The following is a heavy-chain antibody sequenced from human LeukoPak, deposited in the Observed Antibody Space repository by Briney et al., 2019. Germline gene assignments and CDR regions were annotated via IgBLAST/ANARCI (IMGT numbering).Heavy chain of an antibody. J-gene: IGHJ4*02. CDR3: ARAVGPFDY. D-gene: IGHD3-16*01. CDR1: GFTFNVYG. Sequence: PGMSLRLSCAASGFTFNVYGIHWVRQAPGKGLGWVAAIWNDGSNKYYADSVKGRFTISRDNSKDTLYLQMNSLRVEDTAVYYCARAVGPFDYWGQGTLVTVSS. V-gene: IGHV3-33*01. CDR2: IWNDGSNK.